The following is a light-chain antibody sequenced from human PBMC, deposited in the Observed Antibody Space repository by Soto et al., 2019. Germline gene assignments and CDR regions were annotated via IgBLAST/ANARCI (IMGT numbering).Light chain of an antibody. J-gene: IGKJ5*01. V-gene: IGKV1-9*01. CDR1: QAMNTY. Sequence: DIQLTQSPSFLSASVGDRVTISCRASQAMNTYIAWYQQGPGAAPKLLVYGAYTLYTGVPSRFSGSESGAVFTLTIRSLQPEDFATYYCQQLHSYPITFGQGTRLEIK. CDR2: GAY. CDR3: QQLHSYPIT.